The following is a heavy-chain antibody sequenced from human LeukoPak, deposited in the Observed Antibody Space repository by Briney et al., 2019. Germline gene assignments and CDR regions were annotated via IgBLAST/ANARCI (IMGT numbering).Heavy chain of an antibody. Sequence: PSVTLSLTCTVSSGPICRYYWSWPPHPAGRARVGRRHIYSSGSNKLNTFLKSRVTMSVDTTKNQFSLKLSSVTAADTAVYYCARGSVHENYDFWSGNGGSLDAFDIWGQGTMVTVSS. D-gene: IGHD3-3*01. CDR3: ARGSVHENYDFWSGNGGSLDAFDI. CDR2: IYSSGSN. V-gene: IGHV4-4*07. J-gene: IGHJ3*02. CDR1: SGPICRYY.